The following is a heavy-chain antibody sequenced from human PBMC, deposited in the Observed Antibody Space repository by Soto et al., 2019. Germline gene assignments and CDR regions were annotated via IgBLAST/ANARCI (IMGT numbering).Heavy chain of an antibody. CDR2: INHSGST. CDR3: ARLTGDSDGDFDH. J-gene: IGHJ4*02. D-gene: IGHD5-18*01. Sequence: QVQLQQWGAGLLKPSETLSLTCAVYGGSFSGYYWSWIRQPPGKGLEWIGEINHSGSTNYNPSLKSRVTIAVDTSKNQFSLKLSSVTAADTAVYYCARLTGDSDGDFDHWGQGTLVTVSS. V-gene: IGHV4-34*01. CDR1: GGSFSGYY.